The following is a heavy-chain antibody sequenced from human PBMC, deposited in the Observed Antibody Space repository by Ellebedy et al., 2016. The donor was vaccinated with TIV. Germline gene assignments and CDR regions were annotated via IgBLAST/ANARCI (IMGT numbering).Heavy chain of an antibody. Sequence: ASVKVSXXASGYIFSRYLMHWVRQAPGQGLEWMGWINPNSGGTTYAQKLQGRATMTRDTSISTVYMELSRLRSDDTAVYYCARDEGTAMGTIDYWGQGTLVTVSS. CDR1: GYIFSRYL. D-gene: IGHD5-18*01. CDR2: INPNSGGT. V-gene: IGHV1-2*02. CDR3: ARDEGTAMGTIDY. J-gene: IGHJ4*02.